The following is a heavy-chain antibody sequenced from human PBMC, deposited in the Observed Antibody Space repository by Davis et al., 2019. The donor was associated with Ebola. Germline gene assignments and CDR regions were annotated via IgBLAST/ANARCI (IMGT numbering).Heavy chain of an antibody. CDR1: GYTFTGYY. J-gene: IGHJ2*01. Sequence: ASVKVSCKASGYTFTGYYIHWVRQAPGQGLEWMGWINPDNGDTTYARKFHGGVTMTRDRSINTAYMEVSSLISDDTTVYYCARDVHNWYFDLWGRGTLVTVSS. D-gene: IGHD5-24*01. CDR2: INPDNGDT. V-gene: IGHV1-2*02. CDR3: ARDVHNWYFDL.